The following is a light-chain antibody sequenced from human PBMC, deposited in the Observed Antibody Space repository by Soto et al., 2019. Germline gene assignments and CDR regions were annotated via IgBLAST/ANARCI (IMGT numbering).Light chain of an antibody. V-gene: IGLV2-14*03. Sequence: QSALTQPASVSGSPGQSITISCTGTSSDVGGYNYVSWFQQHPGKAPKLKIYEVSNRPSGVSNRFSGSKSGYTASLTISELQAEDEAGYYCTSFTSSSTWVFGGGTKLTVL. CDR2: EVS. J-gene: IGLJ3*02. CDR1: SSDVGGYNY. CDR3: TSFTSSSTWV.